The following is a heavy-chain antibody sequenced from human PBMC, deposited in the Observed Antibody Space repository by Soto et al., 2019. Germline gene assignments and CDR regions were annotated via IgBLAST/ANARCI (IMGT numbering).Heavy chain of an antibody. CDR3: ARVRSCSSTTCYNFDW. V-gene: IGHV3-33*01. Sequence: RGSLRLSCGASGFTFSSYGMHCVRQAPGKGLEWVAVIWYDGSNKYYADSVKGRFTISRDNSKNTLYLQMNSLTAEDTAVYYCARVRSCSSTTCYNFDWWGQGTLVTVFS. CDR2: IWYDGSNK. J-gene: IGHJ4*02. D-gene: IGHD2-2*02. CDR1: GFTFSSYG.